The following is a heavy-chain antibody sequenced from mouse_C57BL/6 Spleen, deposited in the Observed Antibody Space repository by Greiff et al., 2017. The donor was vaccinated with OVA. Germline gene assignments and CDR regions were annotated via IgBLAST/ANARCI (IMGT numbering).Heavy chain of an antibody. J-gene: IGHJ4*01. CDR2: IWSDGRT. D-gene: IGHD2-2*01. CDR1: GFPFTSYG. Sequence: VQLKASGPGLVAPSQSLSITCTVSGFPFTSYGVPWVRQPPGKGLEWLVVIWSDGRTTYNSALKSRLSLSKYNSKSQMFLKMTSLQTDDTAMNYCARHEGDGYDWNAMDYWGQGTSVTVSS. CDR3: ARHEGDGYDWNAMDY. V-gene: IGHV2-6-1*01.